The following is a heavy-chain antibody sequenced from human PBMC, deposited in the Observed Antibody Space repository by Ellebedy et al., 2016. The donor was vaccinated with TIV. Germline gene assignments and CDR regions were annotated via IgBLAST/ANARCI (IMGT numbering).Heavy chain of an antibody. CDR3: ARVGYFAESSGSSLDAFDM. V-gene: IGHV4-59*01. CDR1: GGSTTTYY. J-gene: IGHJ3*02. D-gene: IGHD3-22*01. CDR2: IYYTGTT. Sequence: SETLSLTCSVSGGSTTTYYWSWIRQPPGRGLEWIGCIYYTGTTYYNPSLKSRVTISLDTSKNQFSLKVNSVTAADTAVYYCARVGYFAESSGSSLDAFDMWGQGTMVTVSS.